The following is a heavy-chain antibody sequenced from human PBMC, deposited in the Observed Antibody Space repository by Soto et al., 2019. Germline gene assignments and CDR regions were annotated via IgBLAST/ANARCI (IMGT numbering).Heavy chain of an antibody. CDR1: GFTFDNYA. J-gene: IGHJ6*02. D-gene: IGHD1-26*01. CDR2: ITGSGENT. Sequence: XGSLRLSCAASGFTFDNYAMNWVRQAPGEGLDWVSGITGSGENTYYADSVKGRFTISRDNSKNTLYVQLNSLRVEDTAIYYCAKVSLGATTITDFYYYGMDVWGQGTMVTVSS. CDR3: AKVSLGATTITDFYYYGMDV. V-gene: IGHV3-23*01.